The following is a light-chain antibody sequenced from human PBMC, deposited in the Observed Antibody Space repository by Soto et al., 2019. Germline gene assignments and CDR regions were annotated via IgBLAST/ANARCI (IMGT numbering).Light chain of an antibody. CDR1: QSVSSN. CDR3: QQYDNWPPSDT. Sequence: EIVMTQSPATLPVSPGERATLSCRASQSVSSNLAWYQQKPGQAPRLLIYGASTRATGIPARFSGSGSGTEFTLTVSSLQSEDFAVDYCQQYDNWPPSDTFGQGTKLEIK. V-gene: IGKV3-15*01. J-gene: IGKJ2*01. CDR2: GAS.